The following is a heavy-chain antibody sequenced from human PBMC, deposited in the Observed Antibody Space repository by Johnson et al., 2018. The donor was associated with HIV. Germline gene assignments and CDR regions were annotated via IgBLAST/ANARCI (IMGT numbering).Heavy chain of an antibody. CDR3: ANFYTDNTLGLFGAFDI. CDR2: ISYDGSNK. D-gene: IGHD1-1*01. V-gene: IGHV3-30*19. Sequence: QMLLVESGGGVVQPGGSLRLSCAASGFTFSSFGMHWVRQAPGKGLEWVAVISYDGSNKSYADSVKGRCTISRDNSKNTLYLQMNSLRAEDTAVYYCANFYTDNTLGLFGAFDIWGQGTMVTVSS. J-gene: IGHJ3*02. CDR1: GFTFSSFG.